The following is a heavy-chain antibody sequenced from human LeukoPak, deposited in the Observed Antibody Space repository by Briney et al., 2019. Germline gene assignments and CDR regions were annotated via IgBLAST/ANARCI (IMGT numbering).Heavy chain of an antibody. CDR2: ISSSGSTI. Sequence: PGGSLRLSCAASRFTFSDYYMSWIRQAPGKGLEWVSYISSSGSTIYYADSVKGRFTLSRDNAKNSLYLQMNSLRAEDTAVYYCAREMGIVGGASTNLDYWGQGTLVTVSS. D-gene: IGHD2-2*01. J-gene: IGHJ4*02. CDR1: RFTFSDYY. V-gene: IGHV3-11*04. CDR3: AREMGIVGGASTNLDY.